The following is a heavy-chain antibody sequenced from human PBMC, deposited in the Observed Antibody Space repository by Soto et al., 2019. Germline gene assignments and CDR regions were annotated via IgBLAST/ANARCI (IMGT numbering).Heavy chain of an antibody. CDR2: ISYSGST. J-gene: IGHJ4*02. CDR1: GGSISSGGYY. CDR3: ARGITVTTSPVLDY. V-gene: IGHV4-31*03. D-gene: IGHD4-17*01. Sequence: QVQLQESGPGLVKPSQTLSLTCTVSGGSISSGGYYWIWIRQHPGKGLEWIGYISYSGSTYYNPSLKSRVTISVATSKNQFSLKLSSVTAADTAVYYCARGITVTTSPVLDYWGQGTLVTVSS.